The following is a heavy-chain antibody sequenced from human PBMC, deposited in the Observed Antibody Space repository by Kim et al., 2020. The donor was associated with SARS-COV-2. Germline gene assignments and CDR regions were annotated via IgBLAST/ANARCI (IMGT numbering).Heavy chain of an antibody. CDR1: GFTFDDYA. V-gene: IGHV3-43*02. Sequence: GGSLRLSCAASGFTFDDYAMHWVRQAPGKGLEWVSLISGDGGSTYYADSVKGRFTISRDNSKNSLYLQMNSLRTEDTALYYCAKDFSPSTYYYDSSGRVGMDVWGQGTTVTVSS. D-gene: IGHD3-22*01. J-gene: IGHJ6*02. CDR2: ISGDGGST. CDR3: AKDFSPSTYYYDSSGRVGMDV.